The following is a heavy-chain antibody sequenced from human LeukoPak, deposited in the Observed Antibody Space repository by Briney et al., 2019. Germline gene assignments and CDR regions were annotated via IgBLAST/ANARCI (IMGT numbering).Heavy chain of an antibody. J-gene: IGHJ4*02. CDR1: GFTFSGYS. Sequence: GGSLRLSCAECGFTFSGYSMNWVRQAPGKGLVWASYVSSSSSYIYYADSVRGRLTIFRDNAKSSLYLQMNSLRAEDTAVYYCARDGNRHDYWGQGTLVTVSS. CDR3: ARDGNRHDY. CDR2: VSSSSSYI. V-gene: IGHV3-21*01.